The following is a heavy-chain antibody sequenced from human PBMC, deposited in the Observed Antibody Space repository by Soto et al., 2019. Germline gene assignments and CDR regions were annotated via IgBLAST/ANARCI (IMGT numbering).Heavy chain of an antibody. CDR3: ARGGCTNGVCYLGNWFDP. CDR1: GGSISSYY. J-gene: IGHJ5*02. V-gene: IGHV4-59*01. D-gene: IGHD2-8*01. Sequence: SETLSLTCTVSGGSISSYYWSWIRQPPGKGLEWIGYIYYSGSTNYNPSLKSRVTISVDTSKNQFSLKLSSVTAADTAVYYCARGGCTNGVCYLGNWFDPWGQGTLVTVSS. CDR2: IYYSGST.